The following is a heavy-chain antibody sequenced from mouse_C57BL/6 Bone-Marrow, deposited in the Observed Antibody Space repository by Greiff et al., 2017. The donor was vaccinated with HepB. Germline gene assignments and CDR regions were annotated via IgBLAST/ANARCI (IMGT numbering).Heavy chain of an antibody. CDR3: ARAGFDYEDAMDY. CDR1: GFTFSSYA. V-gene: IGHV5-4*01. D-gene: IGHD2-4*01. J-gene: IGHJ4*01. CDR2: ISDGGSYT. Sequence: EVQLVESGGGLVKPGGSLKLSCAASGFTFSSYAMSWVRQTPEKRLEWVATISDGGSYTYYPDNVKGRFTISRDNAKNNLYLQMSHLKSEDTAMYYCARAGFDYEDAMDYWGQGTSVTVSS.